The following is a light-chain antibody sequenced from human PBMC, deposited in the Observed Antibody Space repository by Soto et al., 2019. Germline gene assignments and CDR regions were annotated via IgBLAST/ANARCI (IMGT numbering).Light chain of an antibody. J-gene: IGKJ1*01. CDR3: QQRSNWPPAWT. CDR1: QSVSSY. Sequence: EIVLTQSPATLSLSPGERATLSCSASQSVSSYLAWYQQKPGQAPRLLIYDASNRSTGIPARFSGSGSRTDVTLTISCLEPEDFAVYYCQQRSNWPPAWTFGQGTKVEIK. V-gene: IGKV3-11*01. CDR2: DAS.